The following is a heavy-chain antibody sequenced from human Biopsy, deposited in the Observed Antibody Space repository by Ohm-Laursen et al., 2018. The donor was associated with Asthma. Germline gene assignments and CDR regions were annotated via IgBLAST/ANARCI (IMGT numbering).Heavy chain of an antibody. Sequence: TQTLTLTRTFSGFSLSTSGVGVGWIRQPPGKALEWLGLIYWEDDKRYSPSLKSRLTITKDTSKNQVVLTMTNMDPVDTATYYGAHQYSSLRGWAFDPWGQGTLVTVSS. V-gene: IGHV2-5*02. CDR1: GFSLSTSGVG. CDR3: AHQYSSLRGWAFDP. D-gene: IGHD6-6*01. CDR2: IYWEDDK. J-gene: IGHJ5*02.